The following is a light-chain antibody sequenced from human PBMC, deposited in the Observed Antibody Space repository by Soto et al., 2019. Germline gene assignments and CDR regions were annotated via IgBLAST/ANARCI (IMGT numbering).Light chain of an antibody. CDR3: QQRADWPLT. Sequence: EIVLTQSPATLSVSPGERVTLSCRASQSVSNYLIWYQQKPGLAPRLLIHDTSNRATGIPARFSGSGSRTDFTLTISSLEPEDFAVYYCQQRADWPLTFGGGTKVEIK. CDR1: QSVSNY. V-gene: IGKV3-11*01. J-gene: IGKJ4*01. CDR2: DTS.